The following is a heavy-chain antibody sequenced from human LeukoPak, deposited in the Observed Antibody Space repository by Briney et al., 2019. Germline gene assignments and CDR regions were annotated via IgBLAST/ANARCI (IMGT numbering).Heavy chain of an antibody. J-gene: IGHJ4*02. CDR2: ISSDGDVT. CDR3: AKVGYCTSNCFRAHDY. D-gene: IGHD2-8*01. V-gene: IGHV3-23*01. CDR1: GFTSSDPV. Sequence: GGSLRLSCAASGFTSSDPVMSWVRQAPGMGLEWVSAISSDGDVTYYAASVKGRFTISRDNSKSTVYLQMNSLRAEDAATYYCAKVGYCTSNCFRAHDYWGQGALVTVSS.